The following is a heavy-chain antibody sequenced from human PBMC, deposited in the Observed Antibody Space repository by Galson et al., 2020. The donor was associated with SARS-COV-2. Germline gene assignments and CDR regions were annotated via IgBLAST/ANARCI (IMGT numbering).Heavy chain of an antibody. CDR1: GFTVSSNY. J-gene: IGHJ3*02. CDR2: IYSGGYT. D-gene: IGHD2-15*01. Sequence: GGSLRLSCAASGFTVSSNYMSWVRQAPGKGLEWVSVIYSGGYTYYADSVKGRFTISRDNSKNTLYLQMNSLRAEDTAVYYCVVVAATLYDAFDIWGQGTMVTVSS. CDR3: VVVAATLYDAFDI. V-gene: IGHV3-53*01.